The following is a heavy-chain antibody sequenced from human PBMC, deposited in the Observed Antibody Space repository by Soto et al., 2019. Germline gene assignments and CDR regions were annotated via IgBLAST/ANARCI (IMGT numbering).Heavy chain of an antibody. D-gene: IGHD6-13*01. CDR3: AGAGRRSWYGGDWFDP. V-gene: IGHV3-23*01. Sequence: EVQLLESGGGLVQPGGSLRLSCAASGFTFSSYAMSWVRQAPGKGLEWVSAISGSGGSTYYADSVKGRFTISRDNSKNTLYLQMNSLRAEDTAVYYCAGAGRRSWYGGDWFDPWGQGTLVTVSS. CDR1: GFTFSSYA. CDR2: ISGSGGST. J-gene: IGHJ5*02.